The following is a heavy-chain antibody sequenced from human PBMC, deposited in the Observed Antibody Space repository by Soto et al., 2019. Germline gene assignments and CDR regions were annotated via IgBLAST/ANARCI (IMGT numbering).Heavy chain of an antibody. J-gene: IGHJ4*02. CDR3: ARAASSSSGY. V-gene: IGHV1-69*02. Sequence: QVQLVQSGAEVKKPGSSVKVSCKASGGTFSSYTISWVRQAPGQGLEWMGRTCPILGIANYAQKFQGRVTITADKSTSTAYMELSSLRSEDTAVYYCARAASSSSGYWGQGTLVTVSS. CDR2: TCPILGIA. CDR1: GGTFSSYT. D-gene: IGHD6-6*01.